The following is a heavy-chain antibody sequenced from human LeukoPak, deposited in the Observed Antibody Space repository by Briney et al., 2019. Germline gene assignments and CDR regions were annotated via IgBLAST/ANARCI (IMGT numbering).Heavy chain of an antibody. D-gene: IGHD3-22*01. CDR1: GYTFTSYG. V-gene: IGHV1-18*01. Sequence: AASVKVSCKASGYTFTSYGISWVRQAPGQGLERMGWISAYNGNTNYAQKLQGRVTMTTDTSTSTAYMELRSLRSDDTAVYYCARGNGDSSGYYYTYYFDYWGQGTLVTVSS. CDR3: ARGNGDSSGYYYTYYFDY. J-gene: IGHJ4*02. CDR2: ISAYNGNT.